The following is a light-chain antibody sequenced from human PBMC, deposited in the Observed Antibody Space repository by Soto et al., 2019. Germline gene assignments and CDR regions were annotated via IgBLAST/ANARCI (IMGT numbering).Light chain of an antibody. CDR2: GAS. Sequence: EIVLTQSPGTLSLSPGERATLSCRASQSVSSSYLAWYQQKPGQAPRLLIYGASSRATGIPDRFSGSGSGTDFPLTLSRLEAEDFAVYYCQQYGSLWFTFGPGTKVDIK. V-gene: IGKV3-20*01. J-gene: IGKJ3*01. CDR3: QQYGSLWFT. CDR1: QSVSSSY.